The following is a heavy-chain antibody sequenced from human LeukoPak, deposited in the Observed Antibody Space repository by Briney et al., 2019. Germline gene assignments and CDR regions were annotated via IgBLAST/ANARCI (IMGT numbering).Heavy chain of an antibody. Sequence: KPSETLSLTCTVSGGSISSGGYYWSWIRQHPGKGLEWIGYIYYSGSTYYNPSLKSRVTISVDTSKNQFSLKLSSVTAADTAVYYCARKGDSSGPSFDYWGQGTLVTVSS. J-gene: IGHJ4*02. CDR3: ARKGDSSGPSFDY. V-gene: IGHV4-31*03. D-gene: IGHD6-19*01. CDR2: IYYSGST. CDR1: GGSISSGGYY.